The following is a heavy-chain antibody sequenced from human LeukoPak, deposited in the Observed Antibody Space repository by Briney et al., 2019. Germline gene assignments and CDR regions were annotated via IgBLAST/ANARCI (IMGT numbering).Heavy chain of an antibody. D-gene: IGHD3-22*01. CDR2: MNPNSGNT. CDR3: ARGGAMIVDY. V-gene: IGHV1-8*02. J-gene: IGHJ4*02. CDR1: GYTFTGYY. Sequence: ASVKVSCMASGYTFTGYYMHWVRQATGQGLEWMGWMNPNSGNTGYAQKFQGRVTMTRNTSISTAYMELSSLRSEDTAVYYCARGGAMIVDYWGQGTLVTVSS.